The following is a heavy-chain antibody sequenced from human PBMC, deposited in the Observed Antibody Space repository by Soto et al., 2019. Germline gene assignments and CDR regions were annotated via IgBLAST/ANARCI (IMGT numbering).Heavy chain of an antibody. CDR2: IIPMFGAA. CDR1: GGTFRSYG. CDR3: ATTTQMSGYSDMDV. D-gene: IGHD1-1*01. Sequence: QVQLVQSGAEVKKPGSSVKVSCRASGGTFRSYGISWVRQAPGQGLEWMGGIIPMFGAANYAERFHARVTITADESTSTAYMVLNSLRSADTAVYYCATTTQMSGYSDMDVWGQGTTVTVSS. J-gene: IGHJ6*02. V-gene: IGHV1-69*01.